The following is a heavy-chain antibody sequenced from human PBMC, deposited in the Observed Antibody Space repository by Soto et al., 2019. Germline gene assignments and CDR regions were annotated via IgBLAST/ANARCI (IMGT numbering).Heavy chain of an antibody. CDR3: ASPVPGYSSGWYSYYYGMDV. CDR2: IYHSGST. CDR1: GGSISSSNW. V-gene: IGHV4-4*02. J-gene: IGHJ6*01. Sequence: PSETLSLTCAVSGGSISSSNWWSWVRQPPGKGLEWIGEIYHSGSTNYNPSLKSRVNISVEKSKNQFSLKLSSVTAADTAVYYCASPVPGYSSGWYSYYYGMDVWGQGTTVTVS. D-gene: IGHD6-19*01.